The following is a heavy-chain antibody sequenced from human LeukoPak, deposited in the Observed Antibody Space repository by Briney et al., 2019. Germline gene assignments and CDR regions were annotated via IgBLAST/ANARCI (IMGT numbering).Heavy chain of an antibody. CDR1: GYTFTGYY. Sequence: EASVKVSCKASGYTFTGYYMHWVRQAPGQGLEWMGWINPNSGGTNYAQKFQGRVTMTRDTSISTAYMELSRLGSDDTAVYYCARVRLYSTGFNRFDPWGQGTLVPVSS. J-gene: IGHJ5*02. V-gene: IGHV1-2*02. CDR3: ARVRLYSTGFNRFDP. CDR2: INPNSGGT. D-gene: IGHD6-25*01.